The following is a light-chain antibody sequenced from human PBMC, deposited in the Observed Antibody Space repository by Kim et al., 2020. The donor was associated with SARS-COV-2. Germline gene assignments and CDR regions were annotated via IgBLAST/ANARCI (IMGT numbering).Light chain of an antibody. CDR1: SSDVGGYNY. Sequence: QSVLTQPPSASGSPGQSVTISWTGTSSDVGGYNYVSWYQQHPGKAPKLMIYEVSKRPSGVPDRFSGSKSGNTASLTVSGLQAEDEADYYCSSYAGSAYVFGTGTKVTVL. CDR2: EVS. V-gene: IGLV2-8*01. CDR3: SSYAGSAYV. J-gene: IGLJ1*01.